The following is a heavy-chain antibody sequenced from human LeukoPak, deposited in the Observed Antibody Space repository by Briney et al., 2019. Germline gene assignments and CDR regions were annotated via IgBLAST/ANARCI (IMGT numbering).Heavy chain of an antibody. Sequence: GGSLRLSCAASGFTFSSYAMSWVRQAPGKGLEWVSAISGSGGSTYYADSVKGRFTISRDNSKNTLYLQMNSLRAEDTAVYYCANESPHDSSGYYVMAMNGAGYGYWGQGTLVTVSS. J-gene: IGHJ4*02. CDR2: ISGSGGST. V-gene: IGHV3-23*01. D-gene: IGHD3-22*01. CDR3: ANESPHDSSGYYVMAMNGAGYGY. CDR1: GFTFSSYA.